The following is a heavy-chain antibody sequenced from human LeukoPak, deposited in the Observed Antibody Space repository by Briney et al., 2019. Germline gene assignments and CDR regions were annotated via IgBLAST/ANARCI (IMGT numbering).Heavy chain of an antibody. CDR1: GFTFSSYG. D-gene: IGHD3-22*01. Sequence: GGSLRLSCAASGFTFSSYGMHWVRQAPGKGLEWVAVISYDGSNKYYADSVKGRFTISRDNSKSTLYLQMNSLRAEDTAVYYCAKDRWYYYDSSGYCLDYWGQGTLVTVSS. CDR3: AKDRWYYYDSSGYCLDY. CDR2: ISYDGSNK. J-gene: IGHJ4*02. V-gene: IGHV3-30*18.